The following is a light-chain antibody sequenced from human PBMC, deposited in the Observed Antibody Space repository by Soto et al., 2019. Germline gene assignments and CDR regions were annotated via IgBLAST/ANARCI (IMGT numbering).Light chain of an antibody. CDR3: QQSYGSPPT. CDR1: QRITNS. Sequence: DIQMTQSPSSLSASVGDRVTIPCRASQRITNSLNWYQQKPGRAPNLLIYAASSLQRGAPSRFSGSRSGPDFTLTISSLQPEDFATYYCQQSYGSPPTFGQGTKVDIK. CDR2: AAS. V-gene: IGKV1-39*01. J-gene: IGKJ1*01.